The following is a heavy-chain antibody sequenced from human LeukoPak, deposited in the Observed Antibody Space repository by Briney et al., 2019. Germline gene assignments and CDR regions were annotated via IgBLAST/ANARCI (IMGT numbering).Heavy chain of an antibody. V-gene: IGHV4-4*07. CDR1: GCTFSSYY. CDR2: IYTSGST. J-gene: IGHJ4*02. D-gene: IGHD6-13*01. CDR3: ARGPAAGNDY. Sequence: SETLSLTCTASGCTFSSYYLSWLRQPAGKGLEWIGRIYTSGSTNYNPSLKSRVTMSVNTSKNQISLKLSSVPGADAAVYYCARGPAAGNDYWGQGTLVTVSS.